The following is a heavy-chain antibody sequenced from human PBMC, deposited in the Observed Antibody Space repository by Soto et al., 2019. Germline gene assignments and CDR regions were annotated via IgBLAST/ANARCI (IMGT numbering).Heavy chain of an antibody. J-gene: IGHJ6*02. V-gene: IGHV3-53*01. CDR1: GFSVSSNY. CDR3: ARDRPDYYGSGSYYYYGMDV. Sequence: GGSLRLSCAISGFSVSSNYLSWVRQAPGKGLEWVSVIYSGGSTYYADSVKGRFTISRDNSKNTLYLQMNSLRAEDTAVYYCARDRPDYYGSGSYYYYGMDVWGQGTTVTVSS. D-gene: IGHD3-10*01. CDR2: IYSGGST.